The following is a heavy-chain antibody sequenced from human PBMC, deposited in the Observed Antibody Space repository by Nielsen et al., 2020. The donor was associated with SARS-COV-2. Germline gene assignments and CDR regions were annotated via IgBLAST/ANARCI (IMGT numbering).Heavy chain of an antibody. J-gene: IGHJ6*03. CDR1: GGSISSGGYY. D-gene: IGHD1-26*01. CDR3: ARAPRNEEPRYYYYMDV. CDR2: IYYSGST. Sequence: SETLSLTCTVSGGSISSGGYYWSWIRQHPGKGLEWIGYIYYSGSTYYNPSLKSRVTISVDTSKNQFSLKLSSVTAADTAVYYCARAPRNEEPRYYYYMDVWGKGTTVTVSS. V-gene: IGHV4-31*03.